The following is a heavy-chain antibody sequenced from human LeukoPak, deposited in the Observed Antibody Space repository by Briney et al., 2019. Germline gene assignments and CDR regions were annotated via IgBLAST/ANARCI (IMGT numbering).Heavy chain of an antibody. Sequence: SETLTLTCTVSGGSISSYYWSWIRQPPGKGLEWIGYIYTSGSTNYNPSLKSRVTISVDTSKNQFSLKLSSVTAADTAVYYCARLSVDYYGSGSYPLYYYYYMDVWGKGTTVTVSS. CDR2: IYTSGST. V-gene: IGHV4-4*09. J-gene: IGHJ6*03. CDR3: ARLSVDYYGSGSYPLYYYYYMDV. CDR1: GGSISSYY. D-gene: IGHD3-10*01.